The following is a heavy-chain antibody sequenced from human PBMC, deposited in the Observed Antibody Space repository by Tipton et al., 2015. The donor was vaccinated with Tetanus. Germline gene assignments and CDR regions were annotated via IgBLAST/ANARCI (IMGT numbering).Heavy chain of an antibody. V-gene: IGHV1-18*01. CDR3: ARDYFGSGSNYYFDY. J-gene: IGHJ4*02. CDR2: ISGYNGNT. CDR1: GYTFTRYG. D-gene: IGHD3-10*01. Sequence: QLVQSGAEVKKPGASVKVSCKASGYTFTRYGLTWVRQAPGQGPEWMGWISGYNGNTNYAPKFQGRVTMTTDTTTNTAYMELRSLRSGDTAVYYCARDYFGSGSNYYFDYWGQGSQVSVSS.